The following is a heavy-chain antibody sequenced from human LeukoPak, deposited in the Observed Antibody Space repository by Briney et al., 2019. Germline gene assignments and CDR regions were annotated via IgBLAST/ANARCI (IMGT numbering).Heavy chain of an antibody. Sequence: TGGSLRLSCAAPGFTFSSYGMSWVRQAPGKGLQWVSSVSASGGTIYYADSVKGRFTISRDNSRNTLYLQMNNLRAEDTAVYFCAKRSVTKDLYFDYWGQGTLVTVSS. CDR3: AKRSVTKDLYFDY. CDR2: VSASGGTI. D-gene: IGHD4-17*01. J-gene: IGHJ4*02. CDR1: GFTFSSYG. V-gene: IGHV3-23*01.